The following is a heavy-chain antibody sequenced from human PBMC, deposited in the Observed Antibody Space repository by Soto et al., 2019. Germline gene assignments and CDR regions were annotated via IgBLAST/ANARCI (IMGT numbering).Heavy chain of an antibody. CDR3: ARGLYSGWHYFDY. D-gene: IGHD5-12*01. Sequence: GGSLRLSCAASGFTFSNYWMHWVRQAPGKGPMWVSRIKSYGSGTYYADSVKGRLTISRDNAKNTLYLQMNSLRAEDTAVYYCARGLYSGWHYFDYRGQGT. CDR2: IKSYGSGT. V-gene: IGHV3-74*01. J-gene: IGHJ4*02. CDR1: GFTFSNYW.